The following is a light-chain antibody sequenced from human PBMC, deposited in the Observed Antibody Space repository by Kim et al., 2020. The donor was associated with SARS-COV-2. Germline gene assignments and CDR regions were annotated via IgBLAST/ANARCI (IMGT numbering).Light chain of an antibody. Sequence: WSLGERVALSCRASQSVRGSHLAWYQHKPGQAPRLLIYGTSSRATGIPDRFSGSGSGTDFTLTIGRLEPEDVAVYYCQHYGGPSYTFGQGTKLEI. J-gene: IGKJ2*01. CDR3: QHYGGPSYT. V-gene: IGKV3-20*01. CDR1: QSVRGSH. CDR2: GTS.